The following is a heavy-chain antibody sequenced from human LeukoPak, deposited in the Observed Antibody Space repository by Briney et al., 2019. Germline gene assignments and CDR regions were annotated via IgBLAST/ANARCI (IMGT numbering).Heavy chain of an antibody. J-gene: IGHJ4*02. CDR1: GFTFSDHY. Sequence: GGSLRLSCAASGFTFSDHYMDWVHQAPGKGLEWVGRTRDKANSYTTEYAASVKGRFTISRDASKTSLSLQMNSLKTEDTAVYYCARGDGYDRSSFDYWGQGTLVPVSS. CDR2: TRDKANSYTT. CDR3: ARGDGYDRSSFDY. D-gene: IGHD5-12*01. V-gene: IGHV3-72*01.